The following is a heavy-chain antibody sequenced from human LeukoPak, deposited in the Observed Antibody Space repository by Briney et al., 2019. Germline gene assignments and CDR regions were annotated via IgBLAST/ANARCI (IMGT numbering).Heavy chain of an antibody. D-gene: IGHD3-3*02. J-gene: IGHJ4*02. CDR1: GFTFSNYW. Sequence: PGGSLRLSCAASGFTFSNYWMTWVRQAPGKGLEWVANIKQDGSEKDYVDSVKGRFTISRDNAKNSLYLQMNSLRAEDTAVYYCATVHVLAFGYWGQGTLVTVSS. CDR2: IKQDGSEK. V-gene: IGHV3-7*01. CDR3: ATVHVLAFGY.